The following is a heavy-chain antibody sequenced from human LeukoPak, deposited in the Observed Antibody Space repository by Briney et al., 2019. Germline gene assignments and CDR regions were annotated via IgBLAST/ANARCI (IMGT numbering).Heavy chain of an antibody. Sequence: GGSLRLSGAASGFTFSNFDMSWFRRASGKGLGWVSAISGSGGSTYYADSVKGRFVISRDNSENTLYLHMNSLRAADTAVYYCAKDLRYDPPVDYWGQGTLVTVSS. V-gene: IGHV3-23*01. D-gene: IGHD2-2*01. CDR1: GFTFSNFD. CDR3: AKDLRYDPPVDY. CDR2: ISGSGGST. J-gene: IGHJ4*02.